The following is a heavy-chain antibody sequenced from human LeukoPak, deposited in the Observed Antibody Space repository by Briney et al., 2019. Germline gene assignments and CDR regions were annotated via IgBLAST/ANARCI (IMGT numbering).Heavy chain of an antibody. J-gene: IGHJ4*02. D-gene: IGHD5-18*01. CDR2: ISGSGGST. CDR1: GFTFSSYA. Sequence: GGSLRLSCAASGFTFSSYAMSWVRQAPGKGLEWVSAISGSGGSTYYADSVKGRFTISRDNSKNTLYLQMNSLRAEDTAVYYCARDRGYSYGYPVYWGQGTLVTVSS. CDR3: ARDRGYSYGYPVY. V-gene: IGHV3-23*01.